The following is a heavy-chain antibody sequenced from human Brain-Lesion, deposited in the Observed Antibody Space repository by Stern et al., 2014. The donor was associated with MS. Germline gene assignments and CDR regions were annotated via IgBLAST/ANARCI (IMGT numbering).Heavy chain of an antibody. D-gene: IGHD2-2*01. J-gene: IGHJ4*02. V-gene: IGHV1-2*04. Sequence: QVQLVQSGAEVKKPGASVRVSCEASGNSFTHFYIHWVRQAHGQGLEWMGWINPNRGGTKFAQKFQGWVTITRDTSMTTAYMEVTSLTSDDTAVYYCARGGRYYADYWGQGTLVTVSS. CDR1: GNSFTHFY. CDR3: ARGGRYYADY. CDR2: INPNRGGT.